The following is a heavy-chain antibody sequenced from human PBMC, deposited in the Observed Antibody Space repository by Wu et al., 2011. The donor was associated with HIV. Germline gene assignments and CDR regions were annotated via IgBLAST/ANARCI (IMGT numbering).Heavy chain of an antibody. D-gene: IGHD6-6*01. J-gene: IGHJ6*03. CDR1: GYTFTAYY. CDR3: ARDPYSSSFYYYYFMDV. V-gene: IGHV1-2*02. CDR2: INPHSVA. Sequence: PGASVKVSCKASGYTFTAYYMHWLRQAPGQGLEWMGWINPHSVAQTLHRSFRAGVTMTRDTSITTAYMELSRLRSDDTAVYYCARDPYSSSFYYYYFMDVWGKGTTVTVSS.